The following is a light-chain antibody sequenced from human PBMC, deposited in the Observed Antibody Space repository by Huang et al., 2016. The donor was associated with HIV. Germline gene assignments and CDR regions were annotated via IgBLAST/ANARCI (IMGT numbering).Light chain of an antibody. V-gene: IGKV3-20*01. CDR2: GAS. CDR1: QSVSSSY. Sequence: EIVLTQSPGTLSLFPGERATLSCRASQSVSSSYLARYQQKPGQAPRLLIHGASNGATGIPARFSGSGSGTDFTLTISRVEPEDFAVYYCQQYGGSPITFGQGTRLEIK. CDR3: QQYGGSPIT. J-gene: IGKJ5*01.